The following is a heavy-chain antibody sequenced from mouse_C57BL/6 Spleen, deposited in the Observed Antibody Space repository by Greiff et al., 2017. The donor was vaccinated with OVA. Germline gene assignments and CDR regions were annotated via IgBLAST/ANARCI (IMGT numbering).Heavy chain of an antibody. CDR3: ARDYYDYDGVSFAY. V-gene: IGHV1-22*01. Sequence: EVQLVESGPELVKPGASVKMSCKASGYTFTDYNMHWVKQSHGKSLEWIGYINPNNGGTSYNQKFKGKATLTVNKSSSTAYMELRSLTSEDSAVYYCARDYYDYDGVSFAYWGQGTLVTVSA. D-gene: IGHD2-4*01. CDR1: GYTFTDYN. CDR2: INPNNGGT. J-gene: IGHJ3*01.